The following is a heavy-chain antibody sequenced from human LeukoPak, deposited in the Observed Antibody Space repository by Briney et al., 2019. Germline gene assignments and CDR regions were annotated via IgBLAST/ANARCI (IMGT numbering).Heavy chain of an antibody. CDR3: ARATLG. Sequence: PGGSLRLSCAASGFTFSNAWMSWVRQAPGKGLEWVSVIYSGGSTYYADSVKGRFTISRDNSKNTLYLQMNSLRAEDTAVYYCARATLGWGQGTLVTVSS. J-gene: IGHJ4*02. CDR1: GFTFSNAW. V-gene: IGHV3-53*01. D-gene: IGHD4-17*01. CDR2: IYSGGST.